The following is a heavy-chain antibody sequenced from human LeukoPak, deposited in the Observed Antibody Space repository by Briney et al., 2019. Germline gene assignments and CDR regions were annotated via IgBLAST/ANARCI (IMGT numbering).Heavy chain of an antibody. J-gene: IGHJ4*02. D-gene: IGHD6-13*01. CDR1: GFTFRNYG. CDR3: ARVPLKAAARLKDDY. Sequence: GGSLRLSCVASGFTFRNYGMHWIRQAPGKGLEWVSVIFYDGSKKYYADSVKGRFTISRDNSKNTLYLQMNSLRAEDTAVYYCARVPLKAAARLKDDYWGQGTLVTVSS. CDR2: IFYDGSKK. V-gene: IGHV3-30*19.